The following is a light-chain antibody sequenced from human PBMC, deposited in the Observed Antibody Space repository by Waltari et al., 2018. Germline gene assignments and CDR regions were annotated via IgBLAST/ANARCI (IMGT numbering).Light chain of an antibody. CDR3: CSYAGSSTVL. CDR1: SRDVGGYNL. V-gene: IGLV2-23*01. Sequence: QSALTQPPSVSGSPGQSIPISCTGTSRDVGGYNLSPWYQQRPGKAPKLMIYEDSKRPSGISNRFSGSKAGNTASLTSSGLQAEDEADYYCCSYAGSSTVLFGGGTKVTVL. J-gene: IGLJ2*01. CDR2: EDS.